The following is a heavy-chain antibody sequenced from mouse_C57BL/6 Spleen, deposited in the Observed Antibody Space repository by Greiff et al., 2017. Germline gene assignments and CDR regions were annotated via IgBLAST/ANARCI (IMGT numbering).Heavy chain of an antibody. J-gene: IGHJ3*01. Sequence: QVQLKQSGPELVKPGASVKISCKASGYAFSSSWMNWVKQRPGKGLEWIGRIYPGDGDTNYNGKFKGKATLTADKSSSTAYMQLSSLTSEDSAVYFCARSPSYYYGAAWFAYWGQGTLVTVSA. V-gene: IGHV1-82*01. CDR1: GYAFSSSW. CDR3: ARSPSYYYGAAWFAY. D-gene: IGHD1-1*01. CDR2: IYPGDGDT.